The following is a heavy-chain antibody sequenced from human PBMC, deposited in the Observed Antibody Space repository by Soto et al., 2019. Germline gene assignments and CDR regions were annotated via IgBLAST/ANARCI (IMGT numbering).Heavy chain of an antibody. CDR3: ARGKVVTPFKT. V-gene: IGHV4-34*01. J-gene: IGHJ5*02. CDR2: INHSGST. CDR1: GGSFSGYY. D-gene: IGHD2-21*02. Sequence: PSETLSLTCAVYGGSFSGYYWSWIRQPPGKGLEWIGEINHSGSTNYNPSLKSRVTISVDTSKNQFSLKLSSVTAADTAVYYCARGKVVTPFKTWGQGNLVNVS.